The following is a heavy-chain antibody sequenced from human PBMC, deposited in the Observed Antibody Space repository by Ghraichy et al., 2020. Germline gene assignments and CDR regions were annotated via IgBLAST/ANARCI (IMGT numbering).Heavy chain of an antibody. D-gene: IGHD3-22*01. CDR1: GFTFSSYA. V-gene: IGHV3-23*01. CDR2: ISGSGGST. Sequence: GGSLRLSCAASGFTFSSYAMSWVRQAPGTGLEWVSAISGSGGSTYYADSVKGRFTISRDNSKNTLYLQMNSLRAEDTAVYYCAKLFSMIVVGIVDYWGQGTLVTVPS. J-gene: IGHJ4*02. CDR3: AKLFSMIVVGIVDY.